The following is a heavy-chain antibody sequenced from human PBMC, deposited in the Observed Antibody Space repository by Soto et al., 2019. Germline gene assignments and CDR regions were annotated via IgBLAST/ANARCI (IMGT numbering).Heavy chain of an antibody. D-gene: IGHD2-15*01. V-gene: IGHV1-3*01. Sequence: ASVKVSCKASGYTFTSYAMHWVRQAPGQRLEWMGWINAGNGNTKYSQKFQGRVTITRDTSASTAYMELSSLRSEDTAVYYCVSAADYSYFGMEACGQGTTVSVS. CDR1: GYTFTSYA. CDR3: VSAADYSYFGMEA. CDR2: INAGNGNT. J-gene: IGHJ6*02.